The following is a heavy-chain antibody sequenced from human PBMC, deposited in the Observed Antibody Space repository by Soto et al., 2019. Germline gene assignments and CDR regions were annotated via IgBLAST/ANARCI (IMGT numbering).Heavy chain of an antibody. CDR1: GGSISSSSYY. Sequence: QLQLQESGPGLVKPSETLFLTCAVSGGSISSSSYYWGWIRQPPGKGLEWIGRIYYSGSTYYNPSLKSRVTISVDPSKNQFSLKLSSVTAADTAVYYCATLWGQDWGQRTLVTVSS. CDR2: IYYSGST. CDR3: ATLWGQD. D-gene: IGHD3-10*01. V-gene: IGHV4-39*01. J-gene: IGHJ4*02.